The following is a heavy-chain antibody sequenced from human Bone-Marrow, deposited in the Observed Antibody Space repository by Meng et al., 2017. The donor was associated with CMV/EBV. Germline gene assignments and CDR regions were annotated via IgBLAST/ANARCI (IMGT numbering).Heavy chain of an antibody. V-gene: IGHV1-2*02. CDR2: INPNSGGT. CDR1: GYTLTGYY. D-gene: IGHD2-15*01. CDR3: ARDPLVAATRAELDY. Sequence: ASVKVSCKASGYTLTGYYLHWVRQAPGQGLEWMGWINPNSGGTKYAQKFQGRVTMTRDTSISTAYMELSRLRSDDTAVYYGARDPLVAATRAELDYWGQGTLVTVSS. J-gene: IGHJ4*02.